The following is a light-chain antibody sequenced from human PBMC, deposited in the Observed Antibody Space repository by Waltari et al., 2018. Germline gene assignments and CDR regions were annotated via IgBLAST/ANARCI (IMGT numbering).Light chain of an antibody. Sequence: QSVLTQPPSVSGAPGPRVTIPSTGTRSNIGAHYDAHWYQHLPGPAPKPLLYGNPNRPSGVPDRFSGSKSGTSASLAITGLQAEDEADYYCQSYDKSLSAWVFGGGTRLTVL. V-gene: IGLV1-40*01. CDR1: RSNIGAHYD. J-gene: IGLJ3*02. CDR3: QSYDKSLSAWV. CDR2: GNP.